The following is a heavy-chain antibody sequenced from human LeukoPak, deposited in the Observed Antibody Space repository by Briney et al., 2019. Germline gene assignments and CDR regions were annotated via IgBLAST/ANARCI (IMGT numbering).Heavy chain of an antibody. CDR1: GGSISGSRRY. Sequence: SETLSLSSIDSGGSISGSRRYWGWVRQPPGGGLEWIGSIRYIGTTYYNPSLQSRLTISVDNSQNQFSLKLKSVTAADTSMYYCTRQLSWASDTGDSWGQGTLVTVSS. D-gene: IGHD6-13*01. CDR3: TRQLSWASDTGDS. CDR2: IRYIGTT. V-gene: IGHV4-39*01. J-gene: IGHJ5*01.